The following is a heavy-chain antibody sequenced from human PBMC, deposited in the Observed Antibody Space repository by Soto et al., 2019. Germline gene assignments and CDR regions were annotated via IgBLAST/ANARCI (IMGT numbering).Heavy chain of an antibody. V-gene: IGHV4-59*05. CDR3: ARHTPAISISDH. D-gene: IGHD2-15*01. CDR1: GGSIXSYY. Sequence: PSETLSLTCTFSGGSIXSYYWSLIRQPPGKGLEWIGSIYYSGSTYYNPSLKSRVTISVDTSKNQFSLKLSSVTAADTAVYYCARHTPAISISDHWGQGTLVTVSS. CDR2: IYYSGST. J-gene: IGHJ4*02.